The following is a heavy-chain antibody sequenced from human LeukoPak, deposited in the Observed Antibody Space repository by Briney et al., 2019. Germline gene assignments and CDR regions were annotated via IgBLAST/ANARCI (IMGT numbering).Heavy chain of an antibody. D-gene: IGHD6-13*01. CDR2: LYYSGTT. CDR1: GDSLSSGNYY. V-gene: IGHV4-39*01. Sequence: SETLSLTCSVSGDSLSSGNYYWGWLRQPPGTGLEWLGNLYYSGTTYYNPSFKSRVTISVDTSKNQFSLKLSSVTAADTAVYYCASDRSSWNPGAPYWGQGTLVTVSS. J-gene: IGHJ4*02. CDR3: ASDRSSWNPGAPY.